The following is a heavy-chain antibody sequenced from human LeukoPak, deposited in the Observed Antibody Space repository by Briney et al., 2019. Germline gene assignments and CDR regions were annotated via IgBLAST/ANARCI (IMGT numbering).Heavy chain of an antibody. V-gene: IGHV4-34*01. CDR2: INHSGST. Sequence: SETLSLTCAVYGGSFSSYYWSWIRRPPGKGLEWIGEINHSGSTNYNPSLKSRVTISVDTSRNQFSLKLSSVTAADTAVYYCARGRSRMVRGVPYFDYWGQGTLVTVSS. D-gene: IGHD3-10*01. J-gene: IGHJ4*02. CDR3: ARGRSRMVRGVPYFDY. CDR1: GGSFSSYY.